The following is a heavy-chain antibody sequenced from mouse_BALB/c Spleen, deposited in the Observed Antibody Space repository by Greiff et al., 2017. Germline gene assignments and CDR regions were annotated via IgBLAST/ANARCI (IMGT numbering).Heavy chain of an antibody. CDR3: TREGYGNYDFDY. Sequence: VQLKESGGGLVKPGGSLKLSCAASGFTFSSYTMSWVRQTPEKRLEWVATISSGGSYTYYPDSVKGRFTISRDNAKNTLYLQMSSLKSEDTAMYYCTREGYGNYDFDYWGQGTTLTVSS. V-gene: IGHV5-6-4*01. J-gene: IGHJ2*01. CDR1: GFTFSSYT. CDR2: ISSGGSYT. D-gene: IGHD2-1*01.